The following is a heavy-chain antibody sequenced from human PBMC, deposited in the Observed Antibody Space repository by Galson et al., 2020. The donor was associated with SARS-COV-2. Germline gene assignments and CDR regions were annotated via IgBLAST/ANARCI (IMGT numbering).Heavy chain of an antibody. J-gene: IGHJ4*02. CDR1: GFTFSSYS. Sequence: GESLKISCAASGFTFSSYSMNWVRQAPGKGLEWVSSISSSSSYIYYADSVKGRFTISRDNAKNSLYLQMNSLRAEDTAVYYCARDDSSSWYNGGALIDYWGQGTLVTVSS. CDR3: ARDDSSSWYNGGALIDY. V-gene: IGHV3-21*01. D-gene: IGHD6-13*01. CDR2: ISSSSSYI.